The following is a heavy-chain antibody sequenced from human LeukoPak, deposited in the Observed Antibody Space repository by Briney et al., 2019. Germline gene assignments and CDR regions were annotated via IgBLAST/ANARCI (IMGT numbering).Heavy chain of an antibody. V-gene: IGHV4-59*01. J-gene: IGHJ6*02. CDR2: IYYSGST. CDR3: ARNNGGYYYYGMDV. D-gene: IGHD1-14*01. CDR1: GGSISRYY. Sequence: PSETLSLTCTVSGGSISRYYWSWLRQPPGKGLEWIGYIYYSGSTNFNPSLKSRVTISVDTSKNQFSLKLSSVTAADTAVYYCARNNGGYYYYGMDVWGQGTTVTVSS.